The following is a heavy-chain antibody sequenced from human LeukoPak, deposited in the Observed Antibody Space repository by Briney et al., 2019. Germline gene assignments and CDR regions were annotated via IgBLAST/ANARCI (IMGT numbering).Heavy chain of an antibody. V-gene: IGHV4-59*08. CDR1: GGSISSYY. Sequence: PSETLSLTCTVSGGSISSYYWSWIRQPPGKGLEWIGYIYYSGSTNYNPSLKSRVTISVDTSKNQFSLKLSSVTAADTAVYYCARLERLPEGIDYWGQGTLVTVSS. CDR2: IYYSGST. J-gene: IGHJ4*02. CDR3: ARLERLPEGIDY. D-gene: IGHD1-1*01.